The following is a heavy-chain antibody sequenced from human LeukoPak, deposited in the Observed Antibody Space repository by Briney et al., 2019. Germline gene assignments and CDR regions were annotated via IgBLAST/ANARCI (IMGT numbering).Heavy chain of an antibody. CDR2: IYYSGST. D-gene: IGHD6-19*01. J-gene: IGHJ4*02. CDR3: AREQWGAVAGFDY. Sequence: PSETLSLTCTVSGGSISSYYWSWIRQPPGKGLEWIGYIYYSGSTNYNPSLKSRVTMSVDTSKNQFSLKLSSVTAADTAVYYCAREQWGAVAGFDYGGRGPLVPVPS. CDR1: GGSISSYY. V-gene: IGHV4-59*12.